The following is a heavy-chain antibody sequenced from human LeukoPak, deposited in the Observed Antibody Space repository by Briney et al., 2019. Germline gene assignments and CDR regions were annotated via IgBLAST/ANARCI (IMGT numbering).Heavy chain of an antibody. D-gene: IGHD6-19*01. V-gene: IGHV4-34*01. Sequence: SETLSLTCAVYGGSFSGYYWSWIRQPPGKGLEWIGEINHSGSTHYNPSLKSRVTISVDTSKNQFSLKLSSVTAADTAVYYCARGRYRSSGWYVWFDPWGQGTLVTVSS. CDR1: GGSFSGYY. J-gene: IGHJ5*02. CDR3: ARGRYRSSGWYVWFDP. CDR2: INHSGST.